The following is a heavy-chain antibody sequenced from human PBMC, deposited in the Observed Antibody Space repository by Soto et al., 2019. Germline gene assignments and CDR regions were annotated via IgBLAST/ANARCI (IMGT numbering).Heavy chain of an antibody. CDR1: GYSISSSNW. Sequence: SETLSLTCAVPGYSISSSNWWGWIRQPPGKGLEWIGYIYCSGTTYYNPSLKSRVTMSVDTSKNQFSLKLTSVTAVDTAVYYCARREIQGPIDYWGQGTLVTVS. CDR3: ARREIQGPIDY. J-gene: IGHJ4*02. V-gene: IGHV4-28*01. D-gene: IGHD1-26*01. CDR2: IYCSGTT.